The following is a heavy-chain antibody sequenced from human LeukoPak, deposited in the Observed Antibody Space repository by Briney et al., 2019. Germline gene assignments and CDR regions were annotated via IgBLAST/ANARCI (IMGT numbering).Heavy chain of an antibody. CDR1: GFIFSDYY. V-gene: IGHV3-11*01. J-gene: IGHJ4*01. CDR3: STGPRSLIY. Sequence: GGSLRLSCAASGFIFSDYYMSWIRQAPGKGLEWVSYISSSGSTMYYTDSVKGRFTISRDNAKNSLYLQMNSLRPEDTALYYCSTGPRSLIYWGHGTLVTVSS. CDR2: ISSSGSTM.